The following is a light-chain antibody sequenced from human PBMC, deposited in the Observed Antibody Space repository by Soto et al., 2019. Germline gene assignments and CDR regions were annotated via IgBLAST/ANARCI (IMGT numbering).Light chain of an antibody. CDR2: DAS. Sequence: EIVLTPSPGTLSLSPGETATLSCRASQSVSSHLVWFQQKPGQAPRLLIYDASSRATGIPARFSGSGSGTDFTLTISSLEPEDFAVYYCHQRSNWPITFGQGTRLEIK. CDR1: QSVSSH. J-gene: IGKJ5*01. CDR3: HQRSNWPIT. V-gene: IGKV3-11*01.